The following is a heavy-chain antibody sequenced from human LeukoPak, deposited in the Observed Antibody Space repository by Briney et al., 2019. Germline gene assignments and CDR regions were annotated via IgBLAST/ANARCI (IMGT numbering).Heavy chain of an antibody. J-gene: IGHJ4*02. V-gene: IGHV4-59*01. CDR1: GGSISSYY. Sequence: SETLSLTCTVSGGSISSYYWSWIRQPPGKGLEWIGYIYYSGSTNYNPSLKSQVTISVDTSKNQFSLKLSSVTAADTAVYYCAREGGGSAAFDYWGQGTLVTVSS. D-gene: IGHD5-12*01. CDR2: IYYSGST. CDR3: AREGGGSAAFDY.